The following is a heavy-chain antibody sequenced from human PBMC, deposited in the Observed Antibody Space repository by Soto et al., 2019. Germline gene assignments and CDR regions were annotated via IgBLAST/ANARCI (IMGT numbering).Heavy chain of an antibody. D-gene: IGHD4-17*01. CDR1: GGSISSGGYY. V-gene: IGHV4-31*03. J-gene: IGHJ4*02. Sequence: SETLSLTCTVSGGSISSGGYYWSWIRQHPGKGLEWIGYIYYSGSTYYNPSLKSRVTISVDTSKNQFSLKLSSVTAADTAVYYCARKRVTTRSWNFDYWGQGTLVTVSS. CDR2: IYYSGST. CDR3: ARKRVTTRSWNFDY.